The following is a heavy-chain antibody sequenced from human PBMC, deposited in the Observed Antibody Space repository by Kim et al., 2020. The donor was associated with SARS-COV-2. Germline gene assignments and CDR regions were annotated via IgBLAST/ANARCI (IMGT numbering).Heavy chain of an antibody. Sequence: DYAAPVNGRFTISRDDSKNTLYLQMNSLQAEHTAVYYCTTDLPAVTTQRGWGQGTLVTVSS. V-gene: IGHV3-15*01. CDR3: TTDLPAVTTQRG. J-gene: IGHJ4*02. D-gene: IGHD4-17*01.